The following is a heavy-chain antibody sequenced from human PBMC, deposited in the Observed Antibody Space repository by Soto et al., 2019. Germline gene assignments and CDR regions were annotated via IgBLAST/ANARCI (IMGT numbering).Heavy chain of an antibody. V-gene: IGHV5-51*01. J-gene: IGHJ5*02. CDR2: IYPGDSDT. CDR3: ARRSLTYSSGWSKINWFDP. CDR1: GYSFTSYW. D-gene: IGHD6-19*01. Sequence: PGESLKISCKGSGYSFTSYWIGWVRQMPGKGLEWMGIIYPGDSDTRYSPSFQGQVTISADKSISTAYLQWSSLKASDTAMYYCARRSLTYSSGWSKINWFDPWGQGTLVTVS.